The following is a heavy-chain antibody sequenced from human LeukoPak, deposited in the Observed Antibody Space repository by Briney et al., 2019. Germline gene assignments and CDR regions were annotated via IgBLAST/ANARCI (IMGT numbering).Heavy chain of an antibody. D-gene: IGHD6-13*01. CDR1: GGSISSGDYY. V-gene: IGHV4-30-4*08. J-gene: IGHJ6*03. Sequence: SQTLSLTCTVSGGSISSGDYYWSWIRQPPGKGLEWIGYIYYSGSTYYNPSLKSRVTISVDTSKNQFSLKLSSVTAADTAVHYCARDFTAAGYYYYMDVWGKGTTVTVSS. CDR3: ARDFTAAGYYYYMDV. CDR2: IYYSGST.